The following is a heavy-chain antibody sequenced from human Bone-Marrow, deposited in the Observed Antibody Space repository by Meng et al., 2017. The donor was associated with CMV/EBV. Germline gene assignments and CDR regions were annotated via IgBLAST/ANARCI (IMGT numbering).Heavy chain of an antibody. D-gene: IGHD3-10*01. CDR1: GFTFSSYG. CDR2: IWYDGSNK. V-gene: IGHV3-33*01. CDR3: ARGEGELLYYFDY. Sequence: GESLKISCAASGFTFSSYGMHWVRQAPGKGLEWVAVIWYDGSNKYYADSVKGRFTISRDNSKNTLYLQMNSLRAEDTAVYYCARGEGELLYYFDYWGQGTLVTVSS. J-gene: IGHJ4*02.